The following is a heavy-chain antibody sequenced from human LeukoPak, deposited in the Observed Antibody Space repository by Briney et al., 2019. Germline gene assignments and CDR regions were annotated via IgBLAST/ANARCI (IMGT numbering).Heavy chain of an antibody. CDR3: ARHKDGSGSYPNVVDY. Sequence: GESLKISCKGSGFSFTSYWIGWVRQMPGKGLEWMGIIYPGDSDTRYSPSFQGQVTISADKSISTAYLQWSSLKASDTAMYYCARHKDGSGSYPNVVDYWGQGTLVTVSS. J-gene: IGHJ4*02. D-gene: IGHD3-10*01. V-gene: IGHV5-51*01. CDR2: IYPGDSDT. CDR1: GFSFTSYW.